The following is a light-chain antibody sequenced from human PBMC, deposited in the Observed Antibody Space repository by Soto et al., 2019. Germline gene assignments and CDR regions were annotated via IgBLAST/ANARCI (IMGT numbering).Light chain of an antibody. CDR3: QQYSNWPPVLT. Sequence: EIVMTQSPATLSVSPGDRATLSCRASQSVSSDLAWYQQKPGQAPRLLIFGASTRATDVPARFSGSGTGTEFTLTISSLHSEDFAVYYCQQYSNWPPVLTFGGGTEVEIK. CDR1: QSVSSD. CDR2: GAS. J-gene: IGKJ4*01. V-gene: IGKV3-15*01.